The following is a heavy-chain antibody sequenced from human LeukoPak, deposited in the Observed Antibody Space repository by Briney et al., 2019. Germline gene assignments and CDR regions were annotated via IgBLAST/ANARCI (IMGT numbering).Heavy chain of an antibody. CDR3: ARGLPLGSGESDY. CDR1: SYSVTGGFF. CDR2: VSRGGSA. J-gene: IGHJ4*02. D-gene: IGHD3-10*01. V-gene: IGHV4-38-2*02. Sequence: SETLSLTCSVFSYSVTGGFFWGWIRQSPGKGLEWIGSVSRGGSAYNNPSLKSRVTISVDTSKNQFSLKLSSVTAADTAVYYCARGLPLGSGESDYWGQGTLVTVSS.